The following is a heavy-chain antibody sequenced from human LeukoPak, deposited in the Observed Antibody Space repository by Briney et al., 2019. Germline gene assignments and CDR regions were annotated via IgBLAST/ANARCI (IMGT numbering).Heavy chain of an antibody. V-gene: IGHV3-33*06. CDR1: GFTFSSYG. D-gene: IGHD3-10*01. Sequence: GRSLRLSCAASGFTFSSYGMHWVRQAPGKGLEWVAVIWYDGSNKYYADSVKGRFTISRDNSKNTLYLQMNSLRAEDTAVYYCAKVRVMVRGVNDYWGQGTLVTVSS. J-gene: IGHJ4*02. CDR3: AKVRVMVRGVNDY. CDR2: IWYDGSNK.